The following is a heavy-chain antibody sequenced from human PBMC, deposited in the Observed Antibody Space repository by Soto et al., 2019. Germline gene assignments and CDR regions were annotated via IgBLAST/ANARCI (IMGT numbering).Heavy chain of an antibody. J-gene: IGHJ3*01. CDR1: GFDFSSDV. V-gene: IGHV3-23*01. Sequence: PGGSLRLSCAASGFDFSSDVMNWVRQAPGKGLEWVASIFGSGRTTYYADSVKGRFNISRDNSKNTLYLQLSSLRVEDTALYYCAKSQSGSFFAAFDLWGQGTMVTVS. D-gene: IGHD1-26*01. CDR3: AKSQSGSFFAAFDL. CDR2: IFGSGRTT.